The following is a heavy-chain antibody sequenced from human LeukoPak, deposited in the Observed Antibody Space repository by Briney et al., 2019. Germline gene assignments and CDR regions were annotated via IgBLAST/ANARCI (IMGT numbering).Heavy chain of an antibody. CDR3: ARTPGVYYYGMDV. D-gene: IGHD1-14*01. V-gene: IGHV3-23*01. Sequence: GGSLRLSCAASGFTFSSYAMSWVRQAPGKGLAWVSTISGGSGSTYCADSVKGRFTISRDNSKNTLYLQMNSLRDEDTAVYYCARTPGVYYYGMDVWGQGTTVTVSS. CDR2: ISGGSGST. CDR1: GFTFSSYA. J-gene: IGHJ6*02.